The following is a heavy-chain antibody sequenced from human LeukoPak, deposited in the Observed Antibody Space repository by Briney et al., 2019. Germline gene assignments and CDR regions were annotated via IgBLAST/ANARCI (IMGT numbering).Heavy chain of an antibody. J-gene: IGHJ4*02. Sequence: ASVKVSCKASGYTFTSYAMHWVRQAPGQRPEWMGWINAGNGNTKYSQKFQGRVTITRDTSASTAYMELSSLRSEDTAVYYCARWALTGYYRALEYWGQGTLVTVSS. CDR3: ARWALTGYYRALEY. CDR1: GYTFTSYA. D-gene: IGHD3-9*01. V-gene: IGHV1-3*01. CDR2: INAGNGNT.